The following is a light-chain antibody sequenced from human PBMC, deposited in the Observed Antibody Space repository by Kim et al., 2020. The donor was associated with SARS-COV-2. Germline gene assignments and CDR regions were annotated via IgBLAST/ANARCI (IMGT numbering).Light chain of an antibody. Sequence: SASVGERVTITCQASQHIVNYLNWYQQKPGKAPKLLIYDAYNLETGVPSRFSGSGSGTDFSFTISSLQPEDIATYYCQQYDNSPTFGQGTRLEIK. CDR2: DAY. J-gene: IGKJ5*01. V-gene: IGKV1-33*01. CDR3: QQYDNSPT. CDR1: QHIVNY.